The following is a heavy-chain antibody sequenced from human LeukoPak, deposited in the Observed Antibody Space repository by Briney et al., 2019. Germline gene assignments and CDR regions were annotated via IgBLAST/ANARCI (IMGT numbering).Heavy chain of an antibody. D-gene: IGHD2-15*01. V-gene: IGHV4-38-2*02. CDR1: GYSISSGYY. CDR3: FSDSQRPKRRSIPNWFDP. Sequence: PSETLSLTCTVSGYSISSGYYWGWIRQPPGKGLEWIGSIYHSGSTYYNPSLKSRVTISVDTSKNQFSLKLSSVTAADTAVYYCFSDSQRPKRRSIPNWFDPWGQGTLVTVSS. J-gene: IGHJ5*02. CDR2: IYHSGST.